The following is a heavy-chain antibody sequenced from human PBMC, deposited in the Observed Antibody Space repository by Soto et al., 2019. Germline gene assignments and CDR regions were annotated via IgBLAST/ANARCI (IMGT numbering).Heavy chain of an antibody. CDR2: IYPGDSDT. CDR1: GYTFTNYW. Sequence: GESLKISCKGSGYTFTNYWIGWVRQMPGKGLEWMGLIYPGDSDTIYSPSFQGQVTISADKSITTAYLQWSSLKASDSAMYYCVRRGKYSTSSRSKSSFDLWGQGTLVTVSS. J-gene: IGHJ5*02. CDR3: VRRGKYSTSSRSKSSFDL. D-gene: IGHD6-6*01. V-gene: IGHV5-51*01.